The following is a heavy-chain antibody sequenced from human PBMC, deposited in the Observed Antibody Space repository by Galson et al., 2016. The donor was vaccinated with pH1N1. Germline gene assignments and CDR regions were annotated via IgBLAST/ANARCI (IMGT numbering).Heavy chain of an antibody. CDR2: IYISGST. Sequence: LSLTCTVSGGSISTATYFWSWIRQPAGKGLEWIGRIYISGSTNYNPSLKSRVTISVDTSKNQLSLKLSSVTAADTAVYYCAKGRHYGDSQPFDYWGQGILVTVSS. CDR3: AKGRHYGDSQPFDY. J-gene: IGHJ4*02. D-gene: IGHD4-17*01. CDR1: GGSISTATYF. V-gene: IGHV4-61*02.